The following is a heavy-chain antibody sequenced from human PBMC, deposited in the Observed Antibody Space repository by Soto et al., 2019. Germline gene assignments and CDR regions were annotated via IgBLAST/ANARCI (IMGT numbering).Heavy chain of an antibody. V-gene: IGHV3-30-3*01. J-gene: IGHJ3*02. CDR2: ILSDEINK. Sequence: QVQLVESGGGVVQPVRSLRLSCAASGFTFSNYAMHWVRQAPGKGLECVAAILSDEINKYSADSVKGRFTISRDNSKNTLYLQMNSLRPEDTVVYYCAIIATSVGGAAFDIWGQGTMVTVSS. CDR3: AIIATSVGGAAFDI. D-gene: IGHD6-13*01. CDR1: GFTFSNYA.